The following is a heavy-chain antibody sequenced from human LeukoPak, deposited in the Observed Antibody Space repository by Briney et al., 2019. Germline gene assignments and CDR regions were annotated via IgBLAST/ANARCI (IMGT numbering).Heavy chain of an antibody. J-gene: IGHJ6*03. D-gene: IGHD3-22*01. CDR2: IYHSGST. CDR1: GYSISSGYY. Sequence: SETLSLTCTVSGYSISSGYYWGWIRQPPGKGLEWIGSIYHSGSTYYNPSLKSRVTISVDTSKNQFSLKLSSVTAADTAVYYCAKQQGGVYYYDSSGPLGYYMDVWGKGTTVTVSS. CDR3: AKQQGGVYYYDSSGPLGYYMDV. V-gene: IGHV4-38-2*02.